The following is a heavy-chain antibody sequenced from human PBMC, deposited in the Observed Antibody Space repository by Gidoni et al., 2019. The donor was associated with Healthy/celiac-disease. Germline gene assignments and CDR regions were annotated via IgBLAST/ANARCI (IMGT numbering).Heavy chain of an antibody. CDR1: GGSISSYY. CDR3: ARAGATGFDY. V-gene: IGHV4-59*01. Sequence: QAQLQESGPGLVQPSETLSPTCTDAGGSISSYYWSWIRQPPGKGLEWIGYIYYSGSTNYNPSLKSRVTISVDTSKNQFSLKLSSVTAADTAVYYCARAGATGFDYWGQGTLVTVSS. J-gene: IGHJ4*02. CDR2: IYYSGST. D-gene: IGHD1-26*01.